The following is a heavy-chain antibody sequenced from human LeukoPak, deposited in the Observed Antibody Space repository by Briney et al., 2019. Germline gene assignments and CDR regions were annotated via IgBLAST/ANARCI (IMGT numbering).Heavy chain of an antibody. CDR1: GVPFNNQG. D-gene: IGHD3-10*01. J-gene: IGHJ3*02. V-gene: IGHV3-30*02. CDR3: AKLEMLWFGELTKDDAFDI. CDR2: ILYDGSNK. Sequence: GSLKLFLSAPGVPFNNQGMHRVRPAPGKGLERGAFILYDGSNKDYADSVKGRFTNSRDNSKNTLYLQMNSLRAEDTAVYYCAKLEMLWFGELTKDDAFDIWGQGTMVTVSS.